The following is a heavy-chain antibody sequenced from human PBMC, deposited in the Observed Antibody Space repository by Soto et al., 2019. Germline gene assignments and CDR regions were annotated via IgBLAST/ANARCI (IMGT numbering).Heavy chain of an antibody. J-gene: IGHJ5*02. CDR2: IDGDGTST. Sequence: PGGSLRLSCAASGFTFSGYWMYWVRQSPGKGLVWVSRIDGDGTSTGYADSVKGRFTISRDNAKNKLYLQMNSLRAEDTAVYYCARDPRNLGLDPWGLGTLVTVSS. CDR1: GFTFSGYW. D-gene: IGHD4-4*01. CDR3: ARDPRNLGLDP. V-gene: IGHV3-74*01.